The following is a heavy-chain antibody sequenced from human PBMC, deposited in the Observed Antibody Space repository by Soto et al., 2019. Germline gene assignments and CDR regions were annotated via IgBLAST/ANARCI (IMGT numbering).Heavy chain of an antibody. J-gene: IGHJ6*02. CDR2: ISSSSSYI. Sequence: GGSLRLSCAASGFTFSSYSMNWVRQSPGKGLEWVSSISSSSSYIYYADSVKGRFTISRDNAKNSLYLQMSSLRAEDTAVYYCARDLGRDIVLMVYGMDVWGQGTTVTVSS. V-gene: IGHV3-21*01. D-gene: IGHD2-8*01. CDR3: ARDLGRDIVLMVYGMDV. CDR1: GFTFSSYS.